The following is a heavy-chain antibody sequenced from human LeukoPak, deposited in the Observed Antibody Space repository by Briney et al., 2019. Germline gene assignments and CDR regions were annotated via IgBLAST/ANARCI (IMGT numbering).Heavy chain of an antibody. D-gene: IGHD3-9*01. CDR3: AGATTYDILTGYSDY. J-gene: IGHJ4*02. CDR2: INGDGSLN. V-gene: IGHV3-7*01. Sequence: GGSLRLSCAASGFTFSTSWMTWVRQAPGKGLEWVANINGDGSLNGHVASVKGRFTISRDNAKKSLYLQMNSLRAEDTAIYYCAGATTYDILTGYSDYWGQGTLVTVSS. CDR1: GFTFSTSW.